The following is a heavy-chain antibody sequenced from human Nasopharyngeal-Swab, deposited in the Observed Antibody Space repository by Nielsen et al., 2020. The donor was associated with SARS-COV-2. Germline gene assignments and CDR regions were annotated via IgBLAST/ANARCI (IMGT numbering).Heavy chain of an antibody. CDR2: INPSGGST. J-gene: IGHJ6*02. CDR1: GYTLTSYY. D-gene: IGHD6-6*01. V-gene: IGHV1-46*01. CDR3: ARVRGRSSSFQGGMDV. Sequence: ASVKVSCKASGYTLTSYYMHWVRQAPGQGLEWMGIINPSGGSTSYAQKFQGRVTMTRDTSTSTVYMELSSLRSEDTAVYYCARVRGRSSSFQGGMDVWGQGTTVTVSS.